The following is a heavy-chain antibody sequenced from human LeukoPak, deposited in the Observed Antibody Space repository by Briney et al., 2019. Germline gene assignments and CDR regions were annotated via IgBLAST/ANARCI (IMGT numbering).Heavy chain of an antibody. CDR3: ARAWLQLWLRGGGFDP. Sequence: GESLKISCKTSGYSFTSHWIGWVRQMPGKGLEWMGRIDPSDSYTNYSPSFQGHVTISADKSISTAYLQWSSLKASDTAMYYCARAWLQLWLRGGGFDPWGQGTLVTVSS. V-gene: IGHV5-10-1*01. CDR2: IDPSDSYT. J-gene: IGHJ5*02. CDR1: GYSFTSHW. D-gene: IGHD5-18*01.